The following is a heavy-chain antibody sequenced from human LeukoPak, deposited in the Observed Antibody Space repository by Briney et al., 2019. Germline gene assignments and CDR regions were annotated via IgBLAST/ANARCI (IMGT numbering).Heavy chain of an antibody. CDR2: IYSTGST. CDR1: GGSINFYY. Sequence: SETLSLTCTVSGGSINFYYWNWIRQPAGKGLEWIGRIYSTGSTNYSPSLKSRVTMSVDKSKNQFSLNLSFVTAADTAVYYCARGIADPYSFDSWGQGILVTVSS. V-gene: IGHV4-4*07. J-gene: IGHJ4*02. D-gene: IGHD6-13*01. CDR3: ARGIADPYSFDS.